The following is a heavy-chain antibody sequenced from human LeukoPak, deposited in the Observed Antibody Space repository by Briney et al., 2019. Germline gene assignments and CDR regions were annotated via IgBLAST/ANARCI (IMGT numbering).Heavy chain of an antibody. V-gene: IGHV4-59*01. J-gene: IGHJ4*02. CDR3: ASSTRNYRKFDY. CDR2: IYYSGTT. Sequence: PSETLSLTCTVSGGSISSYYWSWIRQPPGKGLEWIGYIYYSGTTSYNPSLKSRVTISVDTSKNQFSLRLSSVTAADTAVYYCASSTRNYRKFDYWGQGTLVTVSS. D-gene: IGHD1-7*01. CDR1: GGSISSYY.